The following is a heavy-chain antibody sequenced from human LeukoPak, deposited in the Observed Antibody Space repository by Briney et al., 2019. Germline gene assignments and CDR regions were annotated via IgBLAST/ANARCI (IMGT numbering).Heavy chain of an antibody. Sequence: PSETLSLTCTVPGGSISGYYWSWIRQPAGTGLECIGRFYTSGSTDYNPSLKSRVTMSLDTSKNQFSLKLSSVTAADTAVYYCAKYNSHGLDPWGQGTLVTVSS. D-gene: IGHD2/OR15-2a*01. V-gene: IGHV4-4*07. CDR1: GGSISGYY. CDR3: AKYNSHGLDP. J-gene: IGHJ5*02. CDR2: FYTSGST.